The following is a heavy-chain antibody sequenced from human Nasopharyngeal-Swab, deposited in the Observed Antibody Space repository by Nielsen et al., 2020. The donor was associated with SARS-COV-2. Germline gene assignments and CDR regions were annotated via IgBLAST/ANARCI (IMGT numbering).Heavy chain of an antibody. D-gene: IGHD2-2*01. CDR1: GFSTSTYA. J-gene: IGHJ4*02. CDR3: AKGSPGQCSSVTCTGAIYFDY. CDR2: ISAGGTT. V-gene: IGHV3-23*01. Sequence: GESLKISCAASGFSTSTYAMSWVRQAPGKGLEWVSAISAGGTTDYADSAKGRFTISRDNSKNTLYLQLNSLRDEDTAVYYCAKGSPGQCSSVTCTGAIYFDYWGQGTLVTVSS.